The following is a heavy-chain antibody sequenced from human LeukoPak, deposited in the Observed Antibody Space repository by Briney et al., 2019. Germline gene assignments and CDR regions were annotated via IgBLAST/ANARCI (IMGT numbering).Heavy chain of an antibody. V-gene: IGHV3-11*01. CDR2: ISGSGQIT. J-gene: IGHJ4*02. CDR1: GFTFSDHY. CDR3: ARVGVLMGTTIGFDY. D-gene: IGHD1-26*01. Sequence: PGGSLRLSCAASGFTFSDHYMSWIRQAPGKGLEWVSYISGSGQITYYGDSVRGRFTVSRDNAKSSVFLQMSSLRAEDTAIYFCARVGVLMGTTIGFDYWGQGTLGTVSS.